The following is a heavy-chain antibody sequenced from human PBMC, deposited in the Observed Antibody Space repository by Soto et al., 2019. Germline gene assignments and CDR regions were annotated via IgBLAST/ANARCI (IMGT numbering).Heavy chain of an antibody. CDR2: IKQDGSEK. CDR3: ARDRTYYYDSSGTGYNWFDP. D-gene: IGHD3-22*01. J-gene: IGHJ5*02. V-gene: IGHV3-7*05. Sequence: GGSLRLSCAASGFTFSSYWMSWVRQAPGKGLEWVANIKQDGSEKYYVDSVKGRLTISRDNAKNSLYLQMNSLRAEDTAVYYCARDRTYYYDSSGTGYNWFDPWGQGTLVTVSS. CDR1: GFTFSSYW.